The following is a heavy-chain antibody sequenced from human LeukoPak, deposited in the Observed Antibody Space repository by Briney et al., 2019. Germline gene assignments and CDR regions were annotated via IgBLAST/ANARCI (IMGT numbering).Heavy chain of an antibody. Sequence: GGSLRLSCVASGFTFSSHLMTWVRQAPGKGLEWVANIYQDGIEKYYVGSVRGRFTISRDNVKNSLYLQMNSLRAEDTAVYYCARDYEAPGDYWGQGTLVTVSS. J-gene: IGHJ4*02. CDR1: GFTFSSHL. V-gene: IGHV3-7*01. CDR3: ARDYEAPGDY. CDR2: IYQDGIEK. D-gene: IGHD3-16*01.